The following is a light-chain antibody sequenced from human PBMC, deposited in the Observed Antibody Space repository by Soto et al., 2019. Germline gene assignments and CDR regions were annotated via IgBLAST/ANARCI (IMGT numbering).Light chain of an antibody. CDR2: THN. Sequence: QSVLTQPPSASGTPGQRVTISCSGSSSNIGSRTVNWYQQLPGTAPKLLIYTHNLRASGVPDRFSGSKSGTSASLAISGLQSEDEADYYCATWDDSLNGWVFGGGTKLTVL. CDR3: ATWDDSLNGWV. J-gene: IGLJ3*02. CDR1: SSNIGSRT. V-gene: IGLV1-44*01.